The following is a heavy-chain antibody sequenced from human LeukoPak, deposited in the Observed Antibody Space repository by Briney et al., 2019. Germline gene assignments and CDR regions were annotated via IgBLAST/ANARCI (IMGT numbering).Heavy chain of an antibody. CDR1: GFTFSSYG. D-gene: IGHD6-13*01. V-gene: IGHV3-74*01. CDR3: ARVSSSWYYDAFDI. CDR2: INSDGSST. J-gene: IGHJ3*02. Sequence: GRSLRLSCAASGFTFSSYGMHWVRQAPGKGLVWVSRINSDGSSTSYADSVKGRFTISRDNAKNTLYLQMNSLRAEDTAVYYCARVSSSWYYDAFDIWGQGTMVTVSS.